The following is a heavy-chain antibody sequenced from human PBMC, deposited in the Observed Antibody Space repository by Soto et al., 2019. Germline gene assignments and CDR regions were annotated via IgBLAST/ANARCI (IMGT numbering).Heavy chain of an antibody. CDR3: AREGQAPYYYYGMDV. Sequence: SVKVSCKASGDTFSFYTINWVRQAPGLGLEWVGRINPILSMSNYAQKFQGRVTMTADKSTSTAYMELRSLRSEDTAMYYCAREGQAPYYYYGMDVWGQGTAVTVSS. V-gene: IGHV1-69*04. J-gene: IGHJ6*02. CDR1: GDTFSFYT. CDR2: INPILSMS.